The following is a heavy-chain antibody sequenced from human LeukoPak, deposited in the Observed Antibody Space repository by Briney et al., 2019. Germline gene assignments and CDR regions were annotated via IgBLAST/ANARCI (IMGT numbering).Heavy chain of an antibody. V-gene: IGHV4-4*02. J-gene: IGHJ4*02. CDR3: ARASILPSRLGFDY. D-gene: IGHD3-9*01. CDR2: INHSGST. Sequence: SETLSLTCAVSGGSISSSNWWSWVRQPPGKGLEWIGEINHSGSTNYNPSLKSRVTISVDTSKNQFSLKLSSVTAADTAVYYCARASILPSRLGFDYWGQGTLVTVSS. CDR1: GGSISSSNW.